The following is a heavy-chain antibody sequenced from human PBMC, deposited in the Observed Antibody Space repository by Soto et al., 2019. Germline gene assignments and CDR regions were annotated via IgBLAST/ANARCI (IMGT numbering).Heavy chain of an antibody. Sequence: QVQLVQSGAEVKKPGASVKVSCKASGYTFTSYYMHWVRQAPGQGLEWMVIITPSGGSTSYAQKLQGRVTMTRDTATSTVYMELSSLRSEETAVYYCARDRRIGTSGVGQYWGQGTLVTVSS. CDR3: ARDRRIGTSGVGQY. CDR2: ITPSGGST. V-gene: IGHV1-46*03. D-gene: IGHD1-7*01. J-gene: IGHJ4*02. CDR1: GYTFTSYY.